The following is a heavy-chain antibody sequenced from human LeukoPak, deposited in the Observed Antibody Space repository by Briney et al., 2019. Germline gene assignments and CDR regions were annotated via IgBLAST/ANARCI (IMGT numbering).Heavy chain of an antibody. J-gene: IGHJ4*02. CDR3: ARRVGYSSSWYYDY. CDR2: IYPGDSDT. Sequence: GESLKISCKGSGYSFTSYWIGCVRQMPRKGLEWRGIIYPGDSDTRYSPSFQGRVTISADKSISTAYLQWSSLKASDTAMYYCARRVGYSSSWYYDYWGQGTLVTVSS. V-gene: IGHV5-51*01. CDR1: GYSFTSYW. D-gene: IGHD6-13*01.